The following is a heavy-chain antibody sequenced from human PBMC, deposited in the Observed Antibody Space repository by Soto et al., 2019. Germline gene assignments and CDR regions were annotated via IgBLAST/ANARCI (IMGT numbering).Heavy chain of an antibody. CDR3: VKGGWLDF. Sequence: EVQLLESGGGLVQPGGSLRLSCAASGFTFNTFEMSWVRQAPGRGLAWVSFISDDGSRTYYADAVKGRFTISRDNSKYTLYLQMNSLTVEDTDVYACVKGGWLDFWGQGTLVTVSS. D-gene: IGHD3-16*01. CDR2: ISDDGSRT. V-gene: IGHV3-23*01. J-gene: IGHJ5*01. CDR1: GFTFNTFE.